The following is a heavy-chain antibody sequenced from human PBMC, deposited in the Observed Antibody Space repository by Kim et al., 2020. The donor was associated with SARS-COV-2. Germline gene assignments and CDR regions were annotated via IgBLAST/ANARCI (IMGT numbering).Heavy chain of an antibody. Sequence: NSNPSHKRRVTTSVDTSKNQFYLKLSAVTAADTAVYYCARGGGYSYGAIDYWGQGTLVTVSS. J-gene: IGHJ4*02. D-gene: IGHD5-18*01. CDR3: ARGGGYSYGAIDY. V-gene: IGHV4-34*01.